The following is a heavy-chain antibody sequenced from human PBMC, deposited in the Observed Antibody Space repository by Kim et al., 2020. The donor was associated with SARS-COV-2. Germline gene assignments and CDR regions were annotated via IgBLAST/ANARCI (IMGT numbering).Heavy chain of an antibody. CDR2: INHSGST. Sequence: SETLSLTCAVYGGSFSGYYWSWIRQPPGKGLEWIGEINHSGSTNYNPSLKSGVTISVDTSKNQFSLKLSSVTAADEAVYYCAGRAATWIELWFFYYGMD. V-gene: IGHV4-34*01. D-gene: IGHD5-18*01. J-gene: IGHJ6*01. CDR3: AGRAATWIELWFFYYGMD. CDR1: GGSFSGYY.